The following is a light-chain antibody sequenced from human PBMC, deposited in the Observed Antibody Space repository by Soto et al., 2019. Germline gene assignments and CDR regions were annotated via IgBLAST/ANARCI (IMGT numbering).Light chain of an antibody. Sequence: QSVLTQPASVSGSPGQSITISCTGTSSDVGGYNYVSWYQQHPDKAPKLMIYDVNRRPSGVSNRFSGSKSGNTASLTISGLQAEDEADYYCNSYTSSYTLVFGGGTKVTVL. J-gene: IGLJ3*02. V-gene: IGLV2-14*01. CDR1: SSDVGGYNY. CDR2: DVN. CDR3: NSYTSSYTLV.